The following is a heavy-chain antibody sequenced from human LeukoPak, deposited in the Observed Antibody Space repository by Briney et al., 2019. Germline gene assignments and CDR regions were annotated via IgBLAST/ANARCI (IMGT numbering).Heavy chain of an antibody. Sequence: GGSLRLFCPASGFTFRSYAMTWVRQALGEGLEWIAEMSNIATINYSDSVKGRFTMSRDNSKNTLYLQMNSLRAEDTAVYYCAKVRDSSSWYVGPFDYWGQGTLVTVSS. CDR3: AKVRDSSSWYVGPFDY. D-gene: IGHD6-13*01. CDR2: MSNIATI. J-gene: IGHJ4*02. CDR1: GFTFRSYA. V-gene: IGHV3-23*01.